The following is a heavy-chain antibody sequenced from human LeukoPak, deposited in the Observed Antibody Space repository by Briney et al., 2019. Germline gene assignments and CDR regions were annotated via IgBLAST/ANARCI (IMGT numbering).Heavy chain of an antibody. CDR1: GLTLSNYW. J-gene: IGHJ4*02. V-gene: IGHV3-7*03. CDR3: AARSSGNPYF. D-gene: IGHD1-26*01. Sequence: GPLRLSCTASGLTLSNYWMIWVRQAPGKGLQWVAKIKQDGSEKYYVDSVKGRFTISRDNAENSLYLQMNSLRVEDTAVYYCAARSSGNPYFWGQGTLVTVSS. CDR2: IKQDGSEK.